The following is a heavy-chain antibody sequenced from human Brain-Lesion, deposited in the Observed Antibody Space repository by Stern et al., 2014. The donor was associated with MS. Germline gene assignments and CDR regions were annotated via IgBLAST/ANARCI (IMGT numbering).Heavy chain of an antibody. D-gene: IGHD2-2*01. CDR1: GYTFSSYD. CDR2: MNPYSGNT. J-gene: IGHJ4*02. V-gene: IGHV1-8*01. Sequence: QVQLVESGAEVKKPGASVKVSCKASGYTFSSYDITWGRQASGHGLEWMGWMNPYSGNTGYAQKVKGRVSMTSDPSISTVYMELTSLTSDDTAVYFCARAVRNQLLSEYWGQGTLVTVSS. CDR3: ARAVRNQLLSEY.